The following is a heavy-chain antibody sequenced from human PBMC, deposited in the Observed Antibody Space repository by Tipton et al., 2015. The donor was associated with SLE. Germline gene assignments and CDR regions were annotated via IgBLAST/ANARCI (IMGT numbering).Heavy chain of an antibody. V-gene: IGHV4-4*07. CDR1: GASISSHY. CDR3: ARDLPGVTTGQFDY. J-gene: IGHJ4*02. D-gene: IGHD4-11*01. Sequence: TLSLTCTVSGASISSHYWTWIRQPAGKGLEWIGRIHTSGNINYNPSLKSRVTMSLDTSKNQFSLRLSSVTAADTAVYYCARDLPGVTTGQFDYWGQGTLVTVSS. CDR2: IHTSGNI.